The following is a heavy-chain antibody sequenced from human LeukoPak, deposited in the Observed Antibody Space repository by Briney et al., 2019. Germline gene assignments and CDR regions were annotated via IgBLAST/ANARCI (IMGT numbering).Heavy chain of an antibody. V-gene: IGHV1-3*01. Sequence: GASVTVSCTASGYTFTSYAMHWVRQAPGQRLEWMGWINAGNGNTKYSQKFQGRVTITRDTSASTAYMELSSLRSEDTAVYYCARDPSFHIKGMDVWGQGTTVTVSS. D-gene: IGHD2-21*01. CDR2: INAGNGNT. CDR1: GYTFTSYA. CDR3: ARDPSFHIKGMDV. J-gene: IGHJ6*02.